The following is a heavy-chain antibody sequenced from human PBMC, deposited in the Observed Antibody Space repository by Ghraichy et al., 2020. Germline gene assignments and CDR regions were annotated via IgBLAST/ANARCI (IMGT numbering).Heavy chain of an antibody. CDR2: IYPGDSDT. J-gene: IGHJ4*02. Sequence: GESLNISCKGSGYSFTSYWIGWVRQMPGKGLEWMGIIYPGDSDTRYSPSFQGHVTISADKSISTAYLQWSSLKASDTAMYYCAGLISSSTPDYWGQGTLVTVSS. D-gene: IGHD6-6*01. CDR3: AGLISSSTPDY. V-gene: IGHV5-51*01. CDR1: GYSFTSYW.